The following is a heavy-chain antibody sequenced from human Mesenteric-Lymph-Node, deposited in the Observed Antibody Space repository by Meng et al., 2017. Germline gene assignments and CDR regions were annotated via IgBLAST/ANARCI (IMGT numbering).Heavy chain of an antibody. CDR2: INPNSGGT. CDR3: ARVDYDSSGYYYEDYYFDY. CDR1: GYTFTGYY. V-gene: IGHV1-2*02. Sequence: ASVTVSCKASGYTFTGYYMHWVRQAPGQGLEWMGWINPNSGGTNYAQKFQGRVTMTRDTSISTAYMELSRLRSDDTAVYYCARVDYDSSGYYYEDYYFDYWGQGTLVTVSS. J-gene: IGHJ4*02. D-gene: IGHD3-22*01.